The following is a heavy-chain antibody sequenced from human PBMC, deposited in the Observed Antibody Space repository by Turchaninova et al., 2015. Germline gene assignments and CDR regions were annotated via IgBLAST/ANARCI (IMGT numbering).Heavy chain of an antibody. CDR2: INHSGST. Sequence: QVQLQQWGAGLFKPSEPLSLTCAVYGGSFSGYYWSWIRQPPGKGLEWIGDINHSGSTNSNPSLKSRVTISVDTSKNQFSLKLSSVTAADTAVYYCANPPNQEGNWGQGTLVTVSS. J-gene: IGHJ4*02. CDR1: GGSFSGYY. V-gene: IGHV4-34*01. D-gene: IGHD2-8*01. CDR3: ANPPNQEGN.